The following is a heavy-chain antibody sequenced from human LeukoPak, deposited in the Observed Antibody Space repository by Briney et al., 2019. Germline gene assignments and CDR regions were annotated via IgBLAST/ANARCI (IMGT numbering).Heavy chain of an antibody. CDR1: GGSFSGYY. J-gene: IGHJ4*02. CDR3: ARGGRGYSYGSDY. D-gene: IGHD5-18*01. Sequence: SETLSLTCAVYGGSFSGYYWSWIRQPPGKGLEWIGEINHSGSTNYNPSLKSRVTISVDTSKNQFSLKLSSVTAADTAVYYCARGGRGYSYGSDYWGQGTLVIVSS. CDR2: INHSGST. V-gene: IGHV4-34*01.